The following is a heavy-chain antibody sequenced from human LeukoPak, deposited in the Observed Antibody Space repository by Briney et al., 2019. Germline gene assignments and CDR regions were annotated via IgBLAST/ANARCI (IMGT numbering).Heavy chain of an antibody. V-gene: IGHV1-69*05. J-gene: IGHJ4*02. CDR3: ARGSTIFGVVILDY. D-gene: IGHD3-3*01. CDR2: IIPIFGTA. CDR1: GGTFSSYA. Sequence: SVKVSCKASGGTFSSYAISWVRQAPGQGLEWMGRIIPIFGTANYAQKFQGRVTITTDESTSTAYMELSSLRSEYTAVYYCARGSTIFGVVILDYWGQGTLVTVSS.